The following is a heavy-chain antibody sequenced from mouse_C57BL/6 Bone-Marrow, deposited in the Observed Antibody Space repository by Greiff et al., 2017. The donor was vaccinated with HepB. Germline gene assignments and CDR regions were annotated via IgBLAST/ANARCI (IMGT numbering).Heavy chain of an antibody. Sequence: EVKLMESGGDLVKPGGSLKLSCAASGFTFSSYGMSWVRQTPDKRLEWVATISSGGSHTYYPDSVKGRFTISRDNAKNTLYLQMSSLKSEDTAMYYCASPAYWGQGTLVTVAA. CDR3: ASPAY. CDR1: GFTFSSYG. V-gene: IGHV5-6*01. CDR2: ISSGGSHT. J-gene: IGHJ3*01.